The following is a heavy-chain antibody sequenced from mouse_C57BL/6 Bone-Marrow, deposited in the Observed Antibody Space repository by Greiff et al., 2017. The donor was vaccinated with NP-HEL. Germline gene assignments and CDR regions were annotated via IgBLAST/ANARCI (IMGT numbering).Heavy chain of an antibody. D-gene: IGHD2-4*01. CDR2: IYYSGTI. J-gene: IGHJ4*01. V-gene: IGHV3-5*01. Sequence: EVKLMESGPGLVKPSQTVFLTCTVTGISITTGNYRWSWIRQFPGNKLEWIGYIYYSGTITYNPSLTSRTTITRDTPKNQFFLEMNSLTAEDTATYYCARERDYDYDGYAMDYWGQGTSVTVSS. CDR3: ARERDYDYDGYAMDY. CDR1: GISITTGNYR.